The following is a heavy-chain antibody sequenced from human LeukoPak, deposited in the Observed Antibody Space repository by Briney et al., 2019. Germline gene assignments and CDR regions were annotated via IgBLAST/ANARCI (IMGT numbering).Heavy chain of an antibody. V-gene: IGHV3-30*18. J-gene: IGHJ4*02. Sequence: GGCLRLSCAASGFTFSSYGMDWVRQAPGKGLEWVAVISYDGSNKYYADSVKGRFTISRDNSKNTLYLQMNSLRAEDTAVYYCAKERYDSRIFDYWGQGTLVTVSS. CDR2: ISYDGSNK. CDR1: GFTFSSYG. D-gene: IGHD3-3*01. CDR3: AKERYDSRIFDY.